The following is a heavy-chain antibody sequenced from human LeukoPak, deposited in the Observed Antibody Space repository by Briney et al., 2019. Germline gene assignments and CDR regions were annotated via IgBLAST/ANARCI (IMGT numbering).Heavy chain of an antibody. CDR3: TTERRHYDFWSGYYGDFDY. V-gene: IGHV3-15*07. J-gene: IGHJ4*02. CDR2: IKSKTDGGTT. D-gene: IGHD3-3*01. CDR1: GFTFSSYA. Sequence: GGSLRLSCSASGFTFSSYAMNWVRQAPGKGLEWVGRIKSKTDGGTTDYAAPVKGRFTISRDDSKNTLYLQMNSLKTEGTAVYYCTTERRHYDFWSGYYGDFDYWGQGTLVTVSS.